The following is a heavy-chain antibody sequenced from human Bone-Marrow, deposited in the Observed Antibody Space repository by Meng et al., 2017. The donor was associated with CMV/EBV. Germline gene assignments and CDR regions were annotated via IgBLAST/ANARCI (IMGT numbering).Heavy chain of an antibody. CDR3: TKDGGYSRSNNWYAAFDI. D-gene: IGHD2-2*01. Sequence: GGSLRLSCAASGFTFSSYAMSWVRQAPGKGLEWVASIDGSGRRTYYADSVKGRFTISRDNSKNTLSLQMNSLRAEDTAVYYCTKDGGYSRSNNWYAAFDIWGQGTMVSVSS. CDR2: IDGSGRRT. J-gene: IGHJ3*02. CDR1: GFTFSSYA. V-gene: IGHV3-23*01.